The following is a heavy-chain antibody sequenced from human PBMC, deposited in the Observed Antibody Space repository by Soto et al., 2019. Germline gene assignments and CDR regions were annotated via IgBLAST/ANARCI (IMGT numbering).Heavy chain of an antibody. J-gene: IGHJ4*02. CDR1: GLTFSGYG. Sequence: QVQMVESGGGVVQPGTSLRLSCVVTGLTFSGYGMHWVRQAPGKGLEWVADITYDGSSTYYADAVKGRFTVSRDNSKNILYLQMTSLRGDDTAMYYCAKDQMGRGCRTFDSWGQGTLVIVSS. CDR2: ITYDGSST. D-gene: IGHD3-10*01. CDR3: AKDQMGRGCRTFDS. V-gene: IGHV3-30*18.